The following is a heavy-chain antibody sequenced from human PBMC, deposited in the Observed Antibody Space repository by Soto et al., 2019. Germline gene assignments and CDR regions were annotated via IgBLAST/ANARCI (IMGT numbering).Heavy chain of an antibody. J-gene: IGHJ3*01. Sequence: VQLVQSGAEVQKPGASVRVSCKASGYSFTSYEINWVRQATGQGPEWIGWMNPNSGESGYSQKFQGRVTMTRNTSTSTAYMQLSSLKSDDSAVYYCATLLGEAFDVWGQGTTVTVSS. V-gene: IGHV1-8*01. CDR3: ATLLGEAFDV. CDR1: GYSFTSYE. D-gene: IGHD7-27*01. CDR2: MNPNSGES.